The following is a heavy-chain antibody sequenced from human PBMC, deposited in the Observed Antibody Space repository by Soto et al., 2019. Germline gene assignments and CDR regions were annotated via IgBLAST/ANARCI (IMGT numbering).Heavy chain of an antibody. J-gene: IGHJ5*02. V-gene: IGHV2-5*01. D-gene: IGHD6-19*01. CDR2: IYWNDDK. Sequence: SGPTLVNPTQTLTLTCTFSGFSLIISREGVGWIRQPPGKALEWLALIYWNDDKAYSPSLQSRLTITKDTSKNQVVLTMTNMDPVDTATYYCAKSGSSGWYGWFDPWGQGTLVTVSS. CDR1: GFSLIISREG. CDR3: AKSGSSGWYGWFDP.